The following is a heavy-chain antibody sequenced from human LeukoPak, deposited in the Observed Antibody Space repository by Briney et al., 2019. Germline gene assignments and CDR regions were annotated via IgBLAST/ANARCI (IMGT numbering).Heavy chain of an antibody. Sequence: GGSLRLSRAASGLNYSGDSMNWVRQAPGKGLEWVSYISTGSSTIYYAGSVKGRFTISRDNAKNSLYLQMNSLRDEDTAVYYSARVRYSYGQYYFDYWGQGTLVPVSS. J-gene: IGHJ4*02. CDR3: ARVRYSYGQYYFDY. CDR1: GLNYSGDS. D-gene: IGHD5-18*01. CDR2: ISTGSSTI. V-gene: IGHV3-48*02.